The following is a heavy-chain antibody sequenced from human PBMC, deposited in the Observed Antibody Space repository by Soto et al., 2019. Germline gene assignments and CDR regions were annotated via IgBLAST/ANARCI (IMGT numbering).Heavy chain of an antibody. CDR2: INHSGST. CDR1: GGSFSGYY. Sequence: QVQLQQWGAGLLKPSETLSLTCAVYGGSFSGYYWSWIRQPPGKGLEWIGEINHSGSTNYNPSLKSRVTRSVDTSKNPFPLKLSSVTAADTAVYYCARVSRDILTGYPFYGMDVWGQGTTVTVSS. D-gene: IGHD3-9*01. CDR3: ARVSRDILTGYPFYGMDV. V-gene: IGHV4-34*01. J-gene: IGHJ6*02.